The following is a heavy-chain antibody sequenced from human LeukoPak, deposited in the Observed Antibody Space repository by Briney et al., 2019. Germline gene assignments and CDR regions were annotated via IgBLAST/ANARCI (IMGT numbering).Heavy chain of an antibody. CDR3: ARQIVATTYDY. CDR1: GFTFSSYS. J-gene: IGHJ4*02. Sequence: PGGSLRLSCAASGFTFSSYSMNWVRQAPGKGLEWVSSISSGSSYIYYADSVKGRFTISRDNAKNSLYLQMNSLRAEDAAVYYCARQIVATTYDYWGQGTLVTVSS. V-gene: IGHV3-21*01. CDR2: ISSGSSYI. D-gene: IGHD5-12*01.